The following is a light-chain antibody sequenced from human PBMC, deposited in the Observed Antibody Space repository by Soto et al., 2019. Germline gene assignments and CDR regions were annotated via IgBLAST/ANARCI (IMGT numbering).Light chain of an antibody. CDR1: QSITGW. Sequence: GDRVTITCRASQSITGWLAWYQRKPGKAPKLLIYDASSLHSGVPSRFSGSGSGTEFTLTISSLQPDDSATYYCQQYNAYPWTFGQGTKVEIK. J-gene: IGKJ1*01. CDR2: DAS. CDR3: QQYNAYPWT. V-gene: IGKV1-5*01.